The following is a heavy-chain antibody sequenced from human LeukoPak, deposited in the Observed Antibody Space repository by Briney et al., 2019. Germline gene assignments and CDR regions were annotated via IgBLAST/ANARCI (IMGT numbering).Heavy chain of an antibody. CDR3: ASGPTYYYDSSGYSFDY. J-gene: IGHJ4*02. CDR2: INHSGST. D-gene: IGHD3-22*01. Sequence: SETLSLTCAVYGGSFSGYYWSWIRQPPRKGLEWIGEINHSGSTNYNPSLKSRVTISVDTSKNQFSLKLSSVTAADTAVYYCASGPTYYYDSSGYSFDYWGQGTLVTVSS. CDR1: GGSFSGYY. V-gene: IGHV4-34*01.